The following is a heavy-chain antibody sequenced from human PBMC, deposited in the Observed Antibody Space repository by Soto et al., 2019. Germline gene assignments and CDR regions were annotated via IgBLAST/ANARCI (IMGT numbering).Heavy chain of an antibody. D-gene: IGHD5-12*01. CDR2: VHPYEGTT. J-gene: IGHJ4*02. Sequence: XSVKVSCKTSVFTFTSYPFSWVRQAPGQGLEWLAWVHPYEGTTKVAHQFRDRITLTTDTSAATVFMELTGLTSDDTAIYFCAREYYSSTTWIDYWGQGTLVTVSS. CDR3: AREYYSSTTWIDY. CDR1: VFTFTSYP. V-gene: IGHV1-18*04.